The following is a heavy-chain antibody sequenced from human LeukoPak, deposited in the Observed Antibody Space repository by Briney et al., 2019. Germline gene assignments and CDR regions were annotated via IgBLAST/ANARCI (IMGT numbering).Heavy chain of an antibody. CDR2: ISWDGGST. J-gene: IGHJ4*02. CDR1: GFTFDDYT. V-gene: IGHV3-43*01. D-gene: IGHD3-10*01. Sequence: GGSLRLSCAASGFTFDDYTMHWVRQAPGKGLEWVSLISWDGGSTYYADSVKGRFTISRDNSKNSLYLQMNSLRTEDAALYYCAKDSSHGGDYWGQGTLVTVSS. CDR3: AKDSSHGGDY.